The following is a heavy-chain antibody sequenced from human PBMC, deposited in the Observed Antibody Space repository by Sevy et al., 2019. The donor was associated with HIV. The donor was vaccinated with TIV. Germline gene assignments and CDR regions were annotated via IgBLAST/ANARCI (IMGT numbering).Heavy chain of an antibody. CDR1: GFTFRSYA. V-gene: IGHV3-30-3*01. J-gene: IGHJ4*02. CDR3: ARRGYSYGYIDY. Sequence: GGSLRLSCAASGFTFRSYAMHWVRQAPGKGLEWVAVISYDGSNKYYADSVKGRFTISRDNSKNTLYLQMNSLRAEDTAVYYCARRGYSYGYIDYWGQGTLVTVSS. CDR2: ISYDGSNK. D-gene: IGHD5-18*01.